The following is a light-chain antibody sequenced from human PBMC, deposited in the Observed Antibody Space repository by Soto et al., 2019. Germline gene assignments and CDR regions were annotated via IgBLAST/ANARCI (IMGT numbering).Light chain of an antibody. CDR3: GTWDNSLSAYV. J-gene: IGLJ1*01. Sequence: QSVLTQPPSVSAAAGQKVTISCSGSSANIGTNRVSWYQQLPVTAPTLLMYDNYTRPSGILDRFSGAKSGTSATLAITELETGDEADFYCGTWDNSLSAYVFGTGTKLTVL. CDR1: SANIGTNR. V-gene: IGLV1-51*01. CDR2: DNY.